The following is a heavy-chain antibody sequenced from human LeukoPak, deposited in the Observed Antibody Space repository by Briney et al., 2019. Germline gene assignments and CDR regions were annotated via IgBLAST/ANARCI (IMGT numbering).Heavy chain of an antibody. V-gene: IGHV4-39*01. J-gene: IGHJ3*02. CDR3: ASKPCSGGSCYVDAFHI. CDR1: GGSISSSSYY. CDR2: IYYSGST. Sequence: TSETLSLTCTVSGGSISSSSYYWGWIRQPPGKGLEWIGSIYYSGSTYYNPSLKSRVTISVDTSKKQFSLKLTSVTAADTAVYYCASKPCSGGSCYVDAFHIWGQGTLVTVSS. D-gene: IGHD2-15*01.